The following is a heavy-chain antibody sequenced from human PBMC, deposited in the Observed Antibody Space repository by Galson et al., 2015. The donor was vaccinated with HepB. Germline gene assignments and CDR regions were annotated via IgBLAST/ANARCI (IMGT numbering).Heavy chain of an antibody. CDR3: AKDAEVAGNLDY. CDR1: GFTFNSYA. D-gene: IGHD6-19*01. V-gene: IGHV3-23*01. Sequence: SLRLSCAASGFTFNSYAMNWVRQAPGKGLEWVSTISGSGGSTNYADSVKGRFTIFRDNSRNTLYLQVNSLRAEDTALYYCAKDAEVAGNLDYWGQGTLVTVSS. J-gene: IGHJ4*02. CDR2: ISGSGGST.